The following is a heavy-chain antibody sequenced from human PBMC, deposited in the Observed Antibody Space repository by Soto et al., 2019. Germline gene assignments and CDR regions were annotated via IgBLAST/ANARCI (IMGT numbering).Heavy chain of an antibody. V-gene: IGHV3-33*01. CDR1: GFTFSSYG. D-gene: IGHD4-17*01. CDR2: IWYDGSNK. J-gene: IGHJ4*02. Sequence: GGSLRLSCAASGFTFSSYGMHWVRQAPGKGLEWVAVIWYDGSNKYYADSVKGRFTISRDNSKNTLYLQMNSLRAEDTAVYYCARDKAYGDYFFDYWGQGTLVTVSS. CDR3: ARDKAYGDYFFDY.